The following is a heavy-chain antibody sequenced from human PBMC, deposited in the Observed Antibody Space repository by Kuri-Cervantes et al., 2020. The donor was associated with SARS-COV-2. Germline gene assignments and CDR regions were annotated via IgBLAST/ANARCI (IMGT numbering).Heavy chain of an antibody. J-gene: IGHJ4*02. V-gene: IGHV3-43*01. CDR3: SSGGSQREWYY. CDR1: GFTFGNYF. Sequence: GGSLRLSCAPSGFTFGNYFMHWVRQRPGKGLEWVSLISWDGGSTYYADSVKGRFTISRDNSKDSLFLQMNSLRSEDTAFYYCSSGGSQREWYYWGQGTLATVSS. D-gene: IGHD3-16*01. CDR2: ISWDGGST.